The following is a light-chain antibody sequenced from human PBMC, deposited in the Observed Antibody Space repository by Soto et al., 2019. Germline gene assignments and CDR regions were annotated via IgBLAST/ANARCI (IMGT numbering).Light chain of an antibody. Sequence: DIVMTRSPDSLAVSLGERATINCKSSQSVLYSSNNKNYLAWYQQKPGQPPKLLIYWASTRESGVPDRFSGSGSGTDFTLTISSLQAEDVAVYSCQQYYSTPMYTFGQGTKLEIK. J-gene: IGKJ2*01. CDR1: QSVLYSSNNKNY. CDR2: WAS. V-gene: IGKV4-1*01. CDR3: QQYYSTPMYT.